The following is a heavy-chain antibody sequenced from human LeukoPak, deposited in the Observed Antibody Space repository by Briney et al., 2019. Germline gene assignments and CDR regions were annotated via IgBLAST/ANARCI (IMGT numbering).Heavy chain of an antibody. J-gene: IGHJ4*02. CDR2: IYYSGST. V-gene: IGHV4-39*01. CDR1: GGSISSSSYY. Sequence: SETLSLTCTVSGGSISSSSYYWGWIRQPPGKGLGWIGSIYYSGSTYYNPSLKSRVTISVDTSKNQFSLKVSSVTAADTAVYYCARIAVAGREGGYWGQGTLVTVSS. D-gene: IGHD6-19*01. CDR3: ARIAVAGREGGY.